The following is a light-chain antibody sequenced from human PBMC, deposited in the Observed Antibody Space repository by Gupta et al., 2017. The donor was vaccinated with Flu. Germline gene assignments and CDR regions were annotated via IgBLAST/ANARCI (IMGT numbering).Light chain of an antibody. J-gene: IGKJ1*01. V-gene: IGKV3-11*01. Sequence: EILLTQSPATLSLSPGERATLSCRASQSVSSYLAWYQQKPGQAPRLLIYDASNRATGIPARFSGSGSGTEFTLTISSREPEDFAVYYCQQRSNWPRTFGQGTKVEIK. CDR1: QSVSSY. CDR2: DAS. CDR3: QQRSNWPRT.